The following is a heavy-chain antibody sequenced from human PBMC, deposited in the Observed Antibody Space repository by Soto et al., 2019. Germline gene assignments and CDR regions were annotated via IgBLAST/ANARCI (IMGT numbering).Heavy chain of an antibody. CDR1: GFTFSGHW. J-gene: IGHJ4*02. CDR2: INSDGSTT. CDR3: ARGYSSGPDY. V-gene: IGHV3-74*01. D-gene: IGHD6-19*01. Sequence: GGSLRLSCAASGFTFSGHWMHWVRQVPGKGLVWVARINSDGSTTTYADSVKGRFTISRANARNTLYLHMDSLRAGDTTLYYCARGYSSGPDYWGQGTLVTVSS.